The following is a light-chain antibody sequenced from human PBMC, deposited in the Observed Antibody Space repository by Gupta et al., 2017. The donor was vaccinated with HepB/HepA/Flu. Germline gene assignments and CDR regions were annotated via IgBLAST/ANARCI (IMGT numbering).Light chain of an antibody. J-gene: IGLJ2*01. CDR2: DLS. V-gene: IGLV2-14*03. CDR3: SSYTSSSTTV. Sequence: HSALTQPASVSGSPGQSITISCTGTNSDVGCYNFVSWYQQHSGKAPKLIIYDLSNRPSGVSYRFSGSKSGNTASLTISGLQAADEADYYCSSYTSSSTTVFGGGTKLTVL. CDR1: NSDVGCYNF.